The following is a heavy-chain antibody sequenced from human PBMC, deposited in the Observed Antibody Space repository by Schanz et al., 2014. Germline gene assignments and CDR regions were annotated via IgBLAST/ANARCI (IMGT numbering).Heavy chain of an antibody. Sequence: VQLVESGGDLVKPGGSLRLSCAASGFTFSDYYMAWIRQAPGKGLEWVSHISGSSIHKNYADSVKGRFSISRDNGETSVYLQINSLRVEDAAVYYCARFLARYQYYGVDVWGQGTTVIVSS. D-gene: IGHD3-3*01. J-gene: IGHJ6*02. V-gene: IGHV3-11*05. CDR3: ARFLARYQYYGVDV. CDR1: GFTFSDYY. CDR2: ISGSSIHK.